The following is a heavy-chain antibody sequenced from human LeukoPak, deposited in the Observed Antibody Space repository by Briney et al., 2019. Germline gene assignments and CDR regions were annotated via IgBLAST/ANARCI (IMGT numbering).Heavy chain of an antibody. Sequence: GRSLRLSCAASGFTFSSYAMHWVRQAPGKGLEWVAVISYDGSNKYYADSVKGRFTISRDNSKSTLYLQMNSLRAEDTAVYYCARGLLMGDYVWGSYDYWGQGTLVTVSS. J-gene: IGHJ4*02. V-gene: IGHV3-30-3*01. CDR2: ISYDGSNK. D-gene: IGHD3-16*01. CDR1: GFTFSSYA. CDR3: ARGLLMGDYVWGSYDY.